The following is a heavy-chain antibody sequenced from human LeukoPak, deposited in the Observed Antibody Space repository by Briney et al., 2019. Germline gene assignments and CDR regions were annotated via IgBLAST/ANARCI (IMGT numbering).Heavy chain of an antibody. J-gene: IGHJ6*03. CDR2: VSSYNGDT. Sequence: ASVKVSCKASGYTFNNYGISWVRQAPGQGLEWMGWVSSYNGDTNYAQKFQGRVTMSADTATDTAYMELRSLRFDDTAVYYCARRRTIGSGSYYRHYYYYYMDVWGKGTTVTISS. CDR3: ARRRTIGSGSYYRHYYYYYMDV. V-gene: IGHV1-18*01. CDR1: GYTFNNYG. D-gene: IGHD3-10*01.